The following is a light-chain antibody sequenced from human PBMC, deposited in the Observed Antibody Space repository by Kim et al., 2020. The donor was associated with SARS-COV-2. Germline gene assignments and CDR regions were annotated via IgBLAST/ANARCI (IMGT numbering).Light chain of an antibody. CDR3: QSYDSRSVM. V-gene: IGLV1-40*01. CDR2: GNN. J-gene: IGLJ3*02. Sequence: QLPSVSGAPGQRVTISCTGSSSNIGAGYDVHWYQQLPGTAPTLLIYGNNNRPSGVPDRFSGSKSGTSASLAITGLQAEDEADYYCQSYDSRSVMFGGGTQLTVL. CDR1: SSNIGAGYD.